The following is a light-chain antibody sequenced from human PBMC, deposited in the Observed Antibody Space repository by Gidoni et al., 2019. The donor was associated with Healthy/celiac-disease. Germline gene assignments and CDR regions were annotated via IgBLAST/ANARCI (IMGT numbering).Light chain of an antibody. CDR1: SSNIGSNY. CDR3: AAWDDSLSAHVV. Sequence: TISCSGSSSNIGSNYVYWYQQLPGTAPKPLISRNNQRPSGVPDRFSGSKSGTSASLAISGLRSEDEADYYCAAWDDSLSAHVVFGGGTKLTVL. V-gene: IGLV1-47*01. J-gene: IGLJ2*01. CDR2: RNN.